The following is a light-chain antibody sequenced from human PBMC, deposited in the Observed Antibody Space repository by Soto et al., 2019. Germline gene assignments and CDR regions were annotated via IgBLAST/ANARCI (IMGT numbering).Light chain of an antibody. CDR2: DDS. CDR1: NIGGKS. V-gene: IGLV3-21*02. CDR3: QVWDDKSDTHV. J-gene: IGLJ1*01. Sequence: SYELTQTSSVSVAPGQTARISCGGNNIGGKSVHWYQQKPGQAPVVVVYDDSDRPSGIPERFSGSNSGNTATLTISRVEAGDEADYHCQVWDDKSDTHVFGNGTKVTV.